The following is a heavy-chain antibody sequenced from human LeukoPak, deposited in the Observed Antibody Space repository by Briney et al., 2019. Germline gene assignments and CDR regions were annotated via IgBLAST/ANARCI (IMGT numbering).Heavy chain of an antibody. D-gene: IGHD6-19*01. CDR3: ARELKGIAVALDY. Sequence: GGSLRLSCAASGFTFSSYWMSWVRQAPGKGLEWVANIKQDGSEKYYVDSVKGRFTISRDNAKNSLYLQMNSLRAEDTAVHYCARELKGIAVALDYWGQGALVTVSS. CDR1: GFTFSSYW. J-gene: IGHJ4*02. CDR2: IKQDGSEK. V-gene: IGHV3-7*03.